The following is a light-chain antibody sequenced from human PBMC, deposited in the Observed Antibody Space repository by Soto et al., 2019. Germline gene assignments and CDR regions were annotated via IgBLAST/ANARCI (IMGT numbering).Light chain of an antibody. CDR3: QSYDSSLSGFYV. CDR1: SSDIGAGYD. J-gene: IGLJ1*01. Sequence: QSVLTQPPPVSGGPGQRGTISCTGRSSDIGAGYDVHWYQQLPGTAPKLLIYGNSNRPSGVPDRFSGSKSGTSASLAITGLQAEDEADYYCQSYDSSLSGFYVFGTGTKVTVL. V-gene: IGLV1-40*01. CDR2: GNS.